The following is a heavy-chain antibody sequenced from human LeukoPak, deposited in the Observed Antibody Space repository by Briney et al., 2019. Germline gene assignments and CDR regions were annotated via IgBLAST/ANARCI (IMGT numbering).Heavy chain of an antibody. J-gene: IGHJ4*02. D-gene: IGHD6-13*01. Sequence: GGSLRLSCTASGFTFSAYPMTWVRQAPGKGLEWVSYISGSGDIIYYADSVKGRFTISRDNAKNSLHLQMDSLRAEDTAIYYCARDMTITGADDYWGQGTLVTVSS. CDR2: ISGSGDII. CDR3: ARDMTITGADDY. V-gene: IGHV3-48*04. CDR1: GFTFSAYP.